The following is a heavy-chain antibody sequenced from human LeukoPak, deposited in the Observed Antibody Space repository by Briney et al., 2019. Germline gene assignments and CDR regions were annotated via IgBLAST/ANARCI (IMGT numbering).Heavy chain of an antibody. D-gene: IGHD5-18*01. CDR2: IIPIFGTA. CDR3: ARDGRSGYSYGYVFDY. V-gene: IGHV1-69*13. Sequence: GASVKVSCKASGGTFSSYAISWVRQAPGQGLEWMGGIIPIFGTANYAQKFQGRVTITADESTSTAYMELSSLRSEDTAVYYCARDGRSGYSYGYVFDYWGQGTLVTVSS. CDR1: GGTFSSYA. J-gene: IGHJ4*02.